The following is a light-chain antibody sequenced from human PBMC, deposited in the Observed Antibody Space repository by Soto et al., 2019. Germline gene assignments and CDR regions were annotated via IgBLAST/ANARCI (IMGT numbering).Light chain of an antibody. V-gene: IGLV1-44*01. CDR3: AAWDDSLTGLL. Sequence: QSVLTQPPSASGTPGQRVTFSCSGRGSNIGSNAVDWYQQLPGTAPKLLIYFNTQRPSRVPDRFSGSNSGTSASLASSGLQSEDQADYYCAAWDDSLTGLLIGGGTKLTVL. CDR2: FNT. CDR1: GSNIGSNA. J-gene: IGLJ2*01.